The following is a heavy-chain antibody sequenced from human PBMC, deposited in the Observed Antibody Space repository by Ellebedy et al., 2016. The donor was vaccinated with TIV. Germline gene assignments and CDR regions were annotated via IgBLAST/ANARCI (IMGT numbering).Heavy chain of an antibody. V-gene: IGHV3-66*04. CDR3: ARQRYSNWNDAGYMDV. Sequence: GESLKISCAASGFTVSSNYLRWVRQAPGQGLEWVPVIYSGGSTYYADSVKGRFTISRDNSKNTLYLQMNSLRAEDTAVYYCARQRYSNWNDAGYMDVWGQGTTVTVSS. CDR1: GFTVSSNY. CDR2: IYSGGST. J-gene: IGHJ6*02. D-gene: IGHD1-20*01.